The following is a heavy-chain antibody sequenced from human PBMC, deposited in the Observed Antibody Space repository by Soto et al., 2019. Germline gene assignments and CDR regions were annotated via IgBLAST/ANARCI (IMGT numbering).Heavy chain of an antibody. CDR1: GCTFTSYA. CDR2: INAGNGNT. J-gene: IGHJ4*02. CDR3: ARVIGGWYYFDY. Sequence: GASVKVSCKASGCTFTSYAMHWVRQAPGQRLEWMGWINAGNGNTKYSQKFQGRVTITTDTSASTAYMELSSLRSEDTAVYYCARVIGGWYYFDYWGQGTLVTVSS. V-gene: IGHV1-3*01. D-gene: IGHD6-19*01.